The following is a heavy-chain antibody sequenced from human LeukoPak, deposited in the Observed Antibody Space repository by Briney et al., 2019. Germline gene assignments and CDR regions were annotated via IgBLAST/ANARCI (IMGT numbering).Heavy chain of an antibody. J-gene: IGHJ4*02. CDR2: INSGGTT. CDR3: AKMDSDYYIDF. Sequence: GGSLRLSCAASGFIVSSTYMNWVRQAPGKGLEWISVINSGGTTYYADSVKGRFTISRDDSKNLLFLQMHSLRDEDTAVYYCAKMDSDYYIDFWGQGTLVTVSS. CDR1: GFIVSSTY. V-gene: IGHV3-53*01. D-gene: IGHD3/OR15-3a*01.